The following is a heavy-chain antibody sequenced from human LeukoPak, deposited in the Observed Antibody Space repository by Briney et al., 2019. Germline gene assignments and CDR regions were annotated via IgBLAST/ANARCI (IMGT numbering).Heavy chain of an antibody. CDR1: GGSFSGYY. J-gene: IGHJ3*02. D-gene: IGHD1-1*01. CDR3: AKKRTRAFDI. V-gene: IGHV4-34*01. Sequence: SETLSLTCAVYGGSFSGYYWSWIRQPPGKGQEWIGEINHSGSTNYNPSLKSRVTISVDTSKNQFSLKLSSVTAADTAVYYCAKKRTRAFDIWGQGTMVTVSS. CDR2: INHSGST.